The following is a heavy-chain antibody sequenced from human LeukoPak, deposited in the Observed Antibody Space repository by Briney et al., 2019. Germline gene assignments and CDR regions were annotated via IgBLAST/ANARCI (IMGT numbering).Heavy chain of an antibody. CDR3: AKQQLYSSSWGFYMDV. CDR1: GFTFSSYA. D-gene: IGHD6-13*01. V-gene: IGHV3-23*01. Sequence: PGGSLRLSCAASGFTFSSYAMSWVRQAPGKGLAWVSAISGSGGSTYYADSVKGRFTISRDNSKNTLYLQMNSLRAEDTAVYYCAKQQLYSSSWGFYMDVWGKGTTVTVSS. CDR2: ISGSGGST. J-gene: IGHJ6*03.